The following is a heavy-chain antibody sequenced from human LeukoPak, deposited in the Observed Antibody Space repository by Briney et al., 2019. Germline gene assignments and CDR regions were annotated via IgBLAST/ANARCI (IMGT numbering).Heavy chain of an antibody. CDR2: ISPYNDNT. J-gene: IGHJ4*02. D-gene: IGHD2-15*01. V-gene: IGHV1-18*01. CDR1: GYTFISYG. CDR3: ARDRGSCSGGSCYFDY. Sequence: ASVKVSCKASGYTFISYGFSWVRRAPGQGLEWMGWISPYNDNTNYAQNLQGRVTMTTDTSTRTTYMERRSLRSDDTAVYYCARDRGSCSGGSCYFDYWGQGTLVTVSS.